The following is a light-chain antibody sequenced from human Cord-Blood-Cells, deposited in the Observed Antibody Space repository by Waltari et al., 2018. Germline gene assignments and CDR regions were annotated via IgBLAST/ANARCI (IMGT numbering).Light chain of an antibody. CDR2: GAS. J-gene: IGKJ2*03. CDR3: QQYNNWPYS. Sequence: EIVMTQSPATLSVSPGERATLSCRASQSVSSNLARYQQKPGQAPRLLIYGASTRATGIPARFSGSGSGTEFTLTISSLQSEDFAVYYCQQYNNWPYSFSQGTKLEIK. V-gene: IGKV3D-15*01. CDR1: QSVSSN.